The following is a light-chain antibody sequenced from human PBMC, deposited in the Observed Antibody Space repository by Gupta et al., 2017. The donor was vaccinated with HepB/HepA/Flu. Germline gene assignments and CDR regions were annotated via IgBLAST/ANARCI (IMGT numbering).Light chain of an antibody. CDR1: SSNIGRNN. Sequence: QSVLTQPPSVSGTPGQRVTIACSGASSNIGRNNVNWYQLVPGTAPTLLIAINDQRPFGVSHRFSVSTSGTSASLAISTLQSEDEAAYYCAAWDYGLNGYYVFGTGTKLTVL. J-gene: IGLJ1*01. CDR2: IND. V-gene: IGLV1-44*01. CDR3: AAWDYGLNGYYV.